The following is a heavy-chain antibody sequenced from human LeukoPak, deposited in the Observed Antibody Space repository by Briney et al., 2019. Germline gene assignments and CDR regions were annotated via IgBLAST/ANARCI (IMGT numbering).Heavy chain of an antibody. V-gene: IGHV4-34*01. Sequence: PGGSLRLSCAASGFTFSSYAMSWVRQAPGKGLEWIGEINHSGSTNYNPSLKSRVTISVDTSKNQFSLKLSSVTAADTAVYYCARGVNYDFWSGYYIALAFGYWGQGTLVTVSS. CDR2: INHSGST. J-gene: IGHJ4*02. CDR1: GFTFSSYA. D-gene: IGHD3-3*01. CDR3: ARGVNYDFWSGYYIALAFGY.